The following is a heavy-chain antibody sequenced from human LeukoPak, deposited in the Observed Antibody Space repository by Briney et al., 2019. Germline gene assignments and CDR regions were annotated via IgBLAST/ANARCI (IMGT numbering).Heavy chain of an antibody. CDR3: ATSIRFLEWLSSPNDY. CDR2: INTNNGNT. J-gene: IGHJ4*02. D-gene: IGHD3-3*01. CDR1: GYTFTSYA. Sequence: GASVKVSCKASGYTFTSYAFGWVRQAPGQGLEWMGWINTNNGNTNYVKRLQGRVTMTTDTSTSTAYMELRSLRSDDTAVYYCATSIRFLEWLSSPNDYWGQGTLVTVSS. V-gene: IGHV1-18*01.